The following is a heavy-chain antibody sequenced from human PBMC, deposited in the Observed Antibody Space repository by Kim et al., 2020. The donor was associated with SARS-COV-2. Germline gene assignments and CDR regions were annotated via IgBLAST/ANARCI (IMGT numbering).Heavy chain of an antibody. J-gene: IGHJ4*02. CDR1: GDSISKSFHY. CDR2: VYHSGST. V-gene: IGHV4-39*01. Sequence: SETLSLTCIVSGDSISKSFHYWGWIRQPPGKGLEWIGSVYHSGSTYDSPSLKSRATISVDTSKNQFSLKLSSVTAADTAVYYCARLPPDSSGYVDYWGQGILATASS. CDR3: ARLPPDSSGYVDY. D-gene: IGHD3-22*01.